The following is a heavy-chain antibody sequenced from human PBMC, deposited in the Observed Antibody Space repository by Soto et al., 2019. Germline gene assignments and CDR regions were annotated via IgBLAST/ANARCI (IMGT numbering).Heavy chain of an antibody. D-gene: IGHD6-13*01. Sequence: SETLSLTCAVYGGSFSGYYWSWIRQPPGKGLEWIGEINHSGSTNYNPSLKSRVTISVDTSKNQFSLKLSSVTAADTAVYYCARSQWIVIYSSSFDYWGQGTLVTVSS. J-gene: IGHJ4*02. CDR2: INHSGST. CDR1: GGSFSGYY. V-gene: IGHV4-34*01. CDR3: ARSQWIVIYSSSFDY.